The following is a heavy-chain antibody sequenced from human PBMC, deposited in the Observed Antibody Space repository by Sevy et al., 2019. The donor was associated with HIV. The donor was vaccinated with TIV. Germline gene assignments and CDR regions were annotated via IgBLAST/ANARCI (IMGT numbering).Heavy chain of an antibody. D-gene: IGHD3-10*01. V-gene: IGHV3-33*01. CDR1: GFTFSRYG. CDR2: IGYDGSNK. J-gene: IGHJ4*02. CDR3: ARDRGVRDFDY. Sequence: GGSLRLSCAASGFTFSRYGMHWVRQGPGKGLEWVAVIGYDGSNKYYADSVQGRFSISRDQSKNTLYLQMNSLRAEDRVVYYCARDRGVRDFDYWGQGTLVTVSS.